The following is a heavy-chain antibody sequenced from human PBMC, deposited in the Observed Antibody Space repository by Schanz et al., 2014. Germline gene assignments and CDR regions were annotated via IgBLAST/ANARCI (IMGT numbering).Heavy chain of an antibody. V-gene: IGHV1-46*03. CDR3: ARGSPENMIRGELDY. Sequence: QVQLVQSGAEVKKPGASVKVSCKASGYTLSAYSLHWVRQAPGQGLEWMGIINPIGGSTTYARKFRGAVTLTTDTSTDTAYLELTSLRSEDTAVYYCARGSPENMIRGELDYWGQGTLVTVSS. CDR1: GYTLSAYS. CDR2: INPIGGST. J-gene: IGHJ4*02. D-gene: IGHD3-10*01.